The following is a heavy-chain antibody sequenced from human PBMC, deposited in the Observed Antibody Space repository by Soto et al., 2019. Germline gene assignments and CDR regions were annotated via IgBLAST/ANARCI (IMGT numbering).Heavy chain of an antibody. CDR3: ARDHSPSSFYYDCCGYYLDAFDF. V-gene: IGHV1-2*04. CDR1: GYTFTGYY. Sequence: ASVKVSCKASGYTFTGYYMHWVRQAPGQGLEWMGWINPNSGGTNYAQKFQGWVTMTRDTSISTAYMELSRPRSDDTAVYYCARDHSPSSFYYDCCGYYLDAFDFWSQGTMVTGS. J-gene: IGHJ3*01. CDR2: INPNSGGT. D-gene: IGHD3-22*01.